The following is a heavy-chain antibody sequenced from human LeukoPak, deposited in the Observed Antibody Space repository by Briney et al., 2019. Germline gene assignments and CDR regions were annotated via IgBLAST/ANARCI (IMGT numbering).Heavy chain of an antibody. Sequence: GASVKVSCKASGYTSTSYYMHWVRQAPGQGLEWMGMINPSGGSTSYAQKFQGRVTMTRDTSTSTVYMELSSLRSEDTAVYYCARGEAVAMEAFDIWGQGTMVTVSS. D-gene: IGHD6-19*01. J-gene: IGHJ3*02. CDR3: ARGEAVAMEAFDI. CDR1: GYTSTSYY. V-gene: IGHV1-46*01. CDR2: INPSGGST.